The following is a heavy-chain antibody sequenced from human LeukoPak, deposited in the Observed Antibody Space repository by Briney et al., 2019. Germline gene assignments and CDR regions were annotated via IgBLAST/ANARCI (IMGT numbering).Heavy chain of an antibody. CDR3: ARDRYGTTVTGYNWFDP. CDR2: IYTSGST. V-gene: IGHV4-61*02. J-gene: IGHJ5*02. D-gene: IGHD4-17*01. Sequence: SQTLSLTCTVSGGSISRGSYYWSWIRQPAGKGLEWIGRIYTSGSTNYNPSLKSRVTISVDTSKNQFSLKLSSVTAADTAVYYCARDRYGTTVTGYNWFDPWGQGTLVTVSS. CDR1: GGSISRGSYY.